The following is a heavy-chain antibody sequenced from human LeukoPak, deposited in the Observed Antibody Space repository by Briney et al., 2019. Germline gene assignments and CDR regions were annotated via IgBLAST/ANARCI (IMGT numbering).Heavy chain of an antibody. J-gene: IGHJ5*02. Sequence: TSETLSLTCSVSGGSIGSSSHYWGWIRQSPGKGLERIGSIYHSGTTYYNPSLKSRVTISVDTFKNQFSLMLSSVTAADTAVYYCARMDITTVGTLANWFDPWGQGTLVTVSS. CDR3: ARMDITTVGTLANWFDP. CDR2: IYHSGTT. V-gene: IGHV4-39*01. D-gene: IGHD4-23*01. CDR1: GGSIGSSSHY.